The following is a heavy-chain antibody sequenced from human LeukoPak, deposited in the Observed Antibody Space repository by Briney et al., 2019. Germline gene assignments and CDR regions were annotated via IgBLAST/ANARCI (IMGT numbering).Heavy chain of an antibody. Sequence: HPGGSLRLSCAASGLTVSRNYMSWVRQAPGKGLEWVSVIYSGGSTYYADSVKGRFTISRDNSKNTLYLQINSLRAEDTAVYYCARDGRGDGVPAENAFAIWGQGTMVTVSS. CDR3: ARDGRGDGVPAENAFAI. V-gene: IGHV3-53*01. J-gene: IGHJ3*02. D-gene: IGHD3-10*01. CDR2: IYSGGST. CDR1: GLTVSRNY.